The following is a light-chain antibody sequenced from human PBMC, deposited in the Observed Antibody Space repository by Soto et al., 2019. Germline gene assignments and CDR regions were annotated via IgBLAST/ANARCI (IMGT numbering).Light chain of an antibody. V-gene: IGLV1-44*01. J-gene: IGLJ2*01. CDR3: ATWDTSQRGVI. CDR2: SNN. CDR1: NSNIGSNS. Sequence: QSVLTQPPSASGTPGQRVTISCSGSNSNIGSNSVNWYQQLPGTAPKLLIYSNNQRPSGVPDRFSGSKSGTSASLAISGLQSEDEADYYCATWDTSQRGVIFGGGTKLTVL.